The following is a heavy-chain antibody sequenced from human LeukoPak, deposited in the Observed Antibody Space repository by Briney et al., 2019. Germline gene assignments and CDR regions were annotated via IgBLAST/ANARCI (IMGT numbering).Heavy chain of an antibody. J-gene: IGHJ4*02. CDR1: GGSISSSSYY. D-gene: IGHD1-14*01. V-gene: IGHV4-39*07. Sequence: PSETLSLTCTVSGGSISSSSYYWGWIRQPPGKGLEWIGSIYYSGSTYYNPSLKSRVTISVDTSKNQFSLKLSSVTAADTAVYYCARDLITSFDYWGQGTLVTVSS. CDR3: ARDLITSFDY. CDR2: IYYSGST.